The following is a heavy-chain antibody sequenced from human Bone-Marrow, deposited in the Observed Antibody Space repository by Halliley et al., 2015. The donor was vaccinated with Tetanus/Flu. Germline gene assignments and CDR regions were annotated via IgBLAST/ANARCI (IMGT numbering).Heavy chain of an antibody. D-gene: IGHD3-10*01. J-gene: IGHJ3*02. CDR3: AREGKGQSGAFDI. V-gene: IGHV3-13*01. CDR2: IDTAGDT. Sequence: CVSAIDTAGDTYYPGSVKGRFTISRENAKNSLYLQMNSLRAEDTAVYYCAREGKGQSGAFDIWGQGTMVTVSS.